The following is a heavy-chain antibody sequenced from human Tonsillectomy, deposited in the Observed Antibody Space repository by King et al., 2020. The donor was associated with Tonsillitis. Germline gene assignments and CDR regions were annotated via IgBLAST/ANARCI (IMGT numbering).Heavy chain of an antibody. Sequence: QLQESGPGLVKPSETLSLTCTVSTGSLSSHYWSWIRQPPGKGLEWIGYIYYTGNTNYNPSLKSRVTISLDTSKNQFSLKLNSVTAADTAVYYCAREYCSGSSCYYFDYWGQGTLVTVSS. D-gene: IGHD2-15*01. CDR2: IYYTGNT. J-gene: IGHJ4*02. CDR1: TGSLSSHY. V-gene: IGHV4-59*11. CDR3: AREYCSGSSCYYFDY.